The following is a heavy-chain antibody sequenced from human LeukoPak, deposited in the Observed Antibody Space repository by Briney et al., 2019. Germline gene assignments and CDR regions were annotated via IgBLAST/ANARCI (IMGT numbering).Heavy chain of an antibody. CDR1: GGPISSSS. J-gene: IGHJ6*02. CDR3: ARDPVFMTPGGYGMDV. D-gene: IGHD2-15*01. CDR2: ISSSSTTI. Sequence: ETLSLTCTVSGGPISSSSYYWGWIRQPPGKGLEWVSYISSSSTTIYYADSVKGRFTISRDNARNSLYLQMSSLRAEDTAVYYCARDPVFMTPGGYGMDVWGQGTTVAVSS. V-gene: IGHV3-48*01.